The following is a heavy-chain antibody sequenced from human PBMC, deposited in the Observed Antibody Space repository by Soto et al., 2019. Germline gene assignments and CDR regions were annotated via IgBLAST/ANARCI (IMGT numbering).Heavy chain of an antibody. CDR1: GFTFSSYW. V-gene: IGHV3-7*04. Sequence: EVQLVESGGGLVQPGGSLRLSCAASGFTFSSYWMSWVRQAPGKGLEWVANIKEDGSERYYVDSVKGRFTISRYNAKNSLYLQMNGLRADDTAVYYCARATGADKEDYWGQGTLVTVAS. D-gene: IGHD3-10*01. CDR3: ARATGADKEDY. J-gene: IGHJ4*02. CDR2: IKEDGSER.